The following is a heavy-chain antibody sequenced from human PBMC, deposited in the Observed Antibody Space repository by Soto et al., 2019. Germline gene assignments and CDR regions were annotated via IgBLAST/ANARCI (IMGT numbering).Heavy chain of an antibody. D-gene: IGHD3-16*01. J-gene: IGHJ1*01. CDR2: ISDDSSYI. CDR3: ATPYYFNH. CDR1: GFMFSAYT. V-gene: IGHV3-21*06. Sequence: GGSLRLSXAASGFMFSAYTMNWVRQAPGKGLEWLSSISDDSSYIDYADSLRGRFTVSRDNARNSLYLQIDSLGVVDTAVYYCATPYYFNHWGPGTLVTVSS.